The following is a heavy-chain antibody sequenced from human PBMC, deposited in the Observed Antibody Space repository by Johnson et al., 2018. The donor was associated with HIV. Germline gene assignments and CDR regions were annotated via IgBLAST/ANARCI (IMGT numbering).Heavy chain of an antibody. D-gene: IGHD3-10*01. CDR1: EFTFSNYD. J-gene: IGHJ3*02. V-gene: IGHV3-13*01. CDR2: IGSAGDT. CDR3: ARGYYYGSGSYYNSGAFDI. Sequence: VQLVESGGGLVQPGGSLRLSCAASEFTFSNYDMHWVRQATGKGLEWVSAIGSAGDTYYPGSVKGRFTISRENAKNSLYLQMNSRTAGDTAVYYCARGYYYGSGSYYNSGAFDIWGQGTMVTVSS.